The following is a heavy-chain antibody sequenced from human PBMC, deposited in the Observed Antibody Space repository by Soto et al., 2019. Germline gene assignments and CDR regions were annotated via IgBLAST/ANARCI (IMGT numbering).Heavy chain of an antibody. J-gene: IGHJ6*02. Sequence: ASVKVSCKASGFRFISYYVHWVRQAPGQGLEWIGVFKPANGRTTHAETIHGKITITSDTTTSTPFMQLSSLRSEDTAAYFCARYISRRQTYYGMDVWGQGTTVTVSS. CDR3: ARYISRRQTYYGMDV. CDR2: FKPANGRT. V-gene: IGHV1-46*01. CDR1: GFRFISYY. D-gene: IGHD2-21*01.